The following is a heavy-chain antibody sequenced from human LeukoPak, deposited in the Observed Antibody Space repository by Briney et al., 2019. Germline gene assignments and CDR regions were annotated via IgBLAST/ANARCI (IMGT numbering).Heavy chain of an antibody. J-gene: IGHJ4*02. CDR3: ARDRGSDDPIDY. V-gene: IGHV3-33*01. CDR1: GFAFNKYG. CDR2: IWHDGRNK. D-gene: IGHD2-15*01. Sequence: GGSLRLSCAASGFAFNKYGMHWVRQAPGKGLEWVAVIWHDGRNKYYADPVKGRFTVSRDNSKNTLYLELNSLRDEDTAVYYCARDRGSDDPIDYWGQGTLVTVSS.